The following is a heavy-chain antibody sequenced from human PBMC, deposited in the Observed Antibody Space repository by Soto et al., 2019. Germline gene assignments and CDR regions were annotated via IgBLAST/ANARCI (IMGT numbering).Heavy chain of an antibody. CDR3: ARTLGYCSSTSCYGYFDY. CDR1: GFTVSSNY. CDR2: VYSGGSR. Sequence: VGSLRLSCTASGFTVSSNYMSAVRNCPLKGLGWVSVVYSGGSRYYADSVKGRFTTSRDNSKNTLYLQMNSLRAEDTAVYYCARTLGYCSSTSCYGYFDYWGQGPLVTVSS. V-gene: IGHV3-66*01. J-gene: IGHJ4*02. D-gene: IGHD2-2*01.